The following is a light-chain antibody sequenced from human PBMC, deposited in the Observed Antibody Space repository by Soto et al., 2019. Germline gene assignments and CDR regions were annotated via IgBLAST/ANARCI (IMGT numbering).Light chain of an antibody. CDR3: SAWDDSLNGHLV. CDR2: SNN. Sequence: QSVLIQPPSVSGAPGQRVTIPCSGSTSNIGSHSVIWYKQLPGTAPKVVILSNNERPSGVPDRISGSKSGASASLAISGLQVEDEADYYCSAWDDSLNGHLVFGGGTKLTVL. J-gene: IGLJ2*01. V-gene: IGLV1-44*01. CDR1: TSNIGSHS.